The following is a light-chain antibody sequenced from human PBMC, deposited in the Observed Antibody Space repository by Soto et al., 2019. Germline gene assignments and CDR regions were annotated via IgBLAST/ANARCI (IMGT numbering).Light chain of an antibody. V-gene: IGKV1-33*01. Sequence: DIQMTQSPSSLSASVGDRVTITCQASQDISNYLNWYQQKPGKAPKLLIYDASNLKTGVPSRFSGSGSGTDFTFTISSLQSEDIATYYCQQYDNLPRTFGQGTKLEIK. CDR2: DAS. CDR1: QDISNY. J-gene: IGKJ2*01. CDR3: QQYDNLPRT.